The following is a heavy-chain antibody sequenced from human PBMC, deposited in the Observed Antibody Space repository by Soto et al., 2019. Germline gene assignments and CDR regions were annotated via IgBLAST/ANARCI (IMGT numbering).Heavy chain of an antibody. V-gene: IGHV3-23*01. J-gene: IGHJ4*02. Sequence: GGSLRLSCVASGFTFSNYGMSWVRQAPGKGPEWVSTFGGSGNTYHADSVKGRFTISRDNSRNTLYLQMNSLRAEDTAIYYCAKRGEKTGRNFDCWGQGTQVTVSS. CDR1: GFTFSNYG. CDR3: AKRGEKTGRNFDC. CDR2: FGGSGNT. D-gene: IGHD1-1*01.